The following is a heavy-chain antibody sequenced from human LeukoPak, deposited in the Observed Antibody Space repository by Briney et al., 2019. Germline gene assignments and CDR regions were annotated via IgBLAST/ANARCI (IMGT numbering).Heavy chain of an antibody. D-gene: IGHD5-18*01. CDR1: GFTVSNKY. V-gene: IGHV3-53*01. Sequence: GGSLRLSCAASGFTVSNKYMSWVRQAPGKGLEWVSVIYNGGSTHYADSVKGRFTISRDTSRNTVYLQMNSLRVEDTAVYYCARDGEYSYGYGMDVWGQGTSVTVSS. J-gene: IGHJ6*02. CDR2: IYNGGST. CDR3: ARDGEYSYGYGMDV.